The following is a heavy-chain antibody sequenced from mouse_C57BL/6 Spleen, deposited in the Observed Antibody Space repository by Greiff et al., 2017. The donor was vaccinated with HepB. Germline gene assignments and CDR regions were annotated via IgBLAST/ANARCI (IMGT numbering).Heavy chain of an antibody. V-gene: IGHV1-62-2*01. CDR1: VYTFTEYT. CDR2: FYPGSGSI. Sequence: QVQLQQSGAELVKPGASVKLSCKASVYTFTEYTIHWVKQRSGQGLEWIGWFYPGSGSIKYNEKFKDKATLTADKSSSTVYMELSRLTSEDSAVFFCARHEDGLLNRAHYSNQGWYFDVWGTGTTVTVSS. CDR3: ARHEDGLLNRAHYSNQGWYFDV. D-gene: IGHD2-5*01. J-gene: IGHJ1*03.